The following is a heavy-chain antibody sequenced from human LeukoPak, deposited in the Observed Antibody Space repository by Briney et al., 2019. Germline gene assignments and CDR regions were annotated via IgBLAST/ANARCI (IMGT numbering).Heavy chain of an antibody. D-gene: IGHD1-7*01. CDR1: GYTFTSYG. Sequence: ASVKVSCKASGYTFTSYGMIWVRQAPGQGLDWMGWINTDTGHPTYAQGFTGRFVFSVDTSDTTAYLQISSLKAEDTAVYYCARGNWNYVYWGQGTLVTVSS. V-gene: IGHV7-4-1*02. CDR3: ARGNWNYVY. CDR2: INTDTGHP. J-gene: IGHJ4*02.